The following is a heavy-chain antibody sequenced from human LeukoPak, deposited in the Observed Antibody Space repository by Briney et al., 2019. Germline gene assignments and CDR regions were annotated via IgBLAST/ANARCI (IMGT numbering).Heavy chain of an antibody. D-gene: IGHD6-19*01. CDR2: IYTSGST. CDR3: ARGTAVAVAGVFDY. J-gene: IGHJ4*02. CDR1: GGSISGYY. V-gene: IGHV4-4*07. Sequence: ASETLSLTCTVSGGSISGYYWSWIRQPPGKGLEWIGRIYTSGSTNYNPSLKSRVTMSVDTSKNQFSLKLSSVTAADTAVYYCARGTAVAVAGVFDYWGQGTLVTVSS.